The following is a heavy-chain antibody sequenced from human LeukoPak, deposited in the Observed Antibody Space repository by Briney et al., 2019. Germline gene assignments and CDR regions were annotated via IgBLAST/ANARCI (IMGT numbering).Heavy chain of an antibody. CDR3: ARAVYYSNYLGY. J-gene: IGHJ4*01. V-gene: IGHV3-74*01. CDR1: GFTFSSYW. CDR2: INSDGSST. Sequence: GGSLRLSCAACGFTFSSYWMHWVRQAPGKGLVWVSRINSDGSSTNYADSVKGRFTISRDNAKNTLYLQMNSLRAEDTAMYYCARAVYYSNYLGYWGQGTLVIVSS. D-gene: IGHD3-10*01.